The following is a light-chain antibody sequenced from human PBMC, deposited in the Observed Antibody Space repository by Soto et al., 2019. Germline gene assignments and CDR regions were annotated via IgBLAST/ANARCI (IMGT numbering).Light chain of an antibody. Sequence: QFVLTQPASVSGSPGQSITISCTGTSSDVGSYNLVSWYQQHPGKAPKLMIYEVSKRPSGVSNRFSGSKSGNTASLTISGLQAEDEADYYCCSYAGSSTFTVFGGGTKLTVL. CDR3: CSYAGSSTFTV. CDR2: EVS. J-gene: IGLJ2*01. CDR1: SSDVGSYNL. V-gene: IGLV2-23*02.